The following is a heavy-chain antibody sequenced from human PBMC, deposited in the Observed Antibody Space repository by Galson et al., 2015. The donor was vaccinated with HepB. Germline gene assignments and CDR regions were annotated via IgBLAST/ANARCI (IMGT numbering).Heavy chain of an antibody. Sequence: SLRLSCAASEFTFSSYAMSWVRQAPGKGLEWVSATSGSGGSTYYADSVKGRFTISRDNSKNTLYLQMNSLRAEDTAVYYCAKSLWGNDAFDIWGQGTMVTVSS. D-gene: IGHD3-16*01. CDR2: TSGSGGST. CDR1: EFTFSSYA. V-gene: IGHV3-23*01. J-gene: IGHJ3*02. CDR3: AKSLWGNDAFDI.